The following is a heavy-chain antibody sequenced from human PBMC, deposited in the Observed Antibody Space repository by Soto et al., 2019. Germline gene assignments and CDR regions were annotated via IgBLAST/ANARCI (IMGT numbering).Heavy chain of an antibody. D-gene: IGHD1-7*01. J-gene: IGHJ4*02. CDR2: ITYDGSFQ. CDR1: GFNFDNYG. V-gene: IGHV3-30*18. CDR3: AKDRVGGTFYTPLGF. Sequence: GGSLRLSCQASGFNFDNYGMHCVRQAPGKGLEWVAVITYDGSFQYYADSVKGRFTISRDNSKNTLFLHLNTLKPEDTAVYHCAKDRVGGTFYTPLGFWGQGTLVTVA.